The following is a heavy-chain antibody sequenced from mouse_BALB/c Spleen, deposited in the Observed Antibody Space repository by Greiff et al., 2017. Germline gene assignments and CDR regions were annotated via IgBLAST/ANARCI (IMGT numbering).Heavy chain of an antibody. CDR1: GYTFTSYN. V-gene: IGHV1-12*01. J-gene: IGHJ4*01. Sequence: LQPPGAALVKPGASVKMSCKASGYTFTSYNMHWVKQTPGQGLEWIGAIYPGNGDTSYNQKFKGKATLTADKSSSTAYMQLSRLTSEDSAVYYCERSGGARAGDDWGQGNAVNVS. D-gene: IGHD3-1*01. CDR2: IYPGNGDT. CDR3: ERSGGARAGDD.